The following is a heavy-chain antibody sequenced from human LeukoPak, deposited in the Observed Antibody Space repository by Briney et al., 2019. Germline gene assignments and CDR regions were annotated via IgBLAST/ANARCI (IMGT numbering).Heavy chain of an antibody. CDR3: ASLVVAGHYYYYGMDV. CDR2: IYHSGST. J-gene: IGHJ6*02. D-gene: IGHD6-19*01. Sequence: SETLSLTCTVSGGSISSGGYYWSWIRQPPGKGLEWIGEIYHSGSTNYNPSLKSRVTISVDKSKNQFSLKLSSVTAADTAVYYCASLVVAGHYYYYGMDVWGQGTTVTVSS. V-gene: IGHV4-39*07. CDR1: GGSISSGGYY.